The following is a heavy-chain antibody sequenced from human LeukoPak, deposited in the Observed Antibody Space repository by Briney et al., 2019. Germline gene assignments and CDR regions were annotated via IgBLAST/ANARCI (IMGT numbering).Heavy chain of an antibody. CDR1: GFTFSNYG. CDR2: ASYDGTNK. V-gene: IGHV3-30*18. Sequence: PGGSLRLSCAASGFTFSNYGMHWVRQAPGKGLEWVAVASYDGTNKYFADSVKGRFTISRDNSKNMVYLQMNSLRAEDTAVYYCAKDRTGGTYYFAIDYWGQGTLVTVSS. CDR3: AKDRTGGTYYFAIDY. J-gene: IGHJ4*02. D-gene: IGHD1-26*01.